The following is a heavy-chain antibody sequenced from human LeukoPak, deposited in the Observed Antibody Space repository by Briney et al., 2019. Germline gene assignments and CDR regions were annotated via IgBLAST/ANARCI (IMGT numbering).Heavy chain of an antibody. V-gene: IGHV1-46*01. CDR2: INPSGGST. D-gene: IGHD6-13*01. CDR3: ARVRLAAGLGWFDP. Sequence: GASVKVSCKASGGTFSSYAISWVRQAPGQGLEWMGIINPSGGSTSYAQKFRGRVTMTRGTSTSTVYMELSSLRSEDTAVYYCARVRLAAGLGWFDPWGQGTLVTVSS. CDR1: GGTFSSYA. J-gene: IGHJ5*02.